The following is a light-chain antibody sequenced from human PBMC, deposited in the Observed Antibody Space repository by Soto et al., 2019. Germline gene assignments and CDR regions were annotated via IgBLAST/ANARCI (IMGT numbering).Light chain of an antibody. Sequence: SALTQPASVSGSPGQSITISCTGTSSDVGNYNLVSWYQQHPGKAPKLMIFEVSNRPSGVSNRFSGSKSGNTASLTISGLQAEDEADYYCISYTTSSTSYVFGTGTKLTVL. J-gene: IGLJ1*01. V-gene: IGLV2-14*02. CDR2: EVS. CDR1: SSDVGNYNL. CDR3: ISYTTSSTSYV.